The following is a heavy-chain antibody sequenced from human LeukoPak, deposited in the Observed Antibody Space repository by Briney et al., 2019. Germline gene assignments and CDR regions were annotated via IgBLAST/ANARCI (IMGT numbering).Heavy chain of an antibody. CDR1: GFTFDDYA. J-gene: IGHJ4*02. CDR2: ISWNSGSI. Sequence: GGSLRLSCAASGFTFDDYAMHWVRQAPGKGLEWVSGISWNSGSIGYADSVKGRFTISRDNAKNSLYLQMNSLRAEDTALYYCARAGDYYDSSGYDYWGQGTLVTVSS. D-gene: IGHD3-22*01. CDR3: ARAGDYYDSSGYDY. V-gene: IGHV3-9*01.